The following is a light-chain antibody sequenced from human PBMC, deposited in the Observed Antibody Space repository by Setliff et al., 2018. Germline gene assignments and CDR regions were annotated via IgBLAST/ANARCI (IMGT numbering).Light chain of an antibody. CDR3: SSYTRDTTLV. V-gene: IGLV2-14*03. J-gene: IGLJ1*01. Sequence: PHGQSITISCTGTSSDIGAYNFVFWYQQHPGKAPRLIIHGVSERPSGISDRFSASKSGNTASLIISGLQTEDEADYYCSSYTRDTTLVFGTGTKVTVL. CDR1: SSDIGAYNF. CDR2: GVS.